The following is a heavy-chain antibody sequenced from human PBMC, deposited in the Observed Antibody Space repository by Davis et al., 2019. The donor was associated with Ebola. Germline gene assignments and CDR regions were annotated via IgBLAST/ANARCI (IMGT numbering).Heavy chain of an antibody. Sequence: ASVKASCKASGGTFSSYAISWVRQAPGQGLERMGWISAYNGNTNYAQKLQGRVTMTTDTSTSTAYMELRSLRSDDTAVYYCARDHGIYTGPWGQGTLVTVSS. CDR3: ARDHGIYTGP. CDR1: GGTFSSYA. J-gene: IGHJ5*02. D-gene: IGHD3-16*01. V-gene: IGHV1-18*01. CDR2: ISAYNGNT.